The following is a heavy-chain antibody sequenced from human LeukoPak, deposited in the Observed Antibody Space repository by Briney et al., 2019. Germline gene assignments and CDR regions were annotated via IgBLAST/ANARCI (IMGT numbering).Heavy chain of an antibody. V-gene: IGHV3-23*01. Sequence: QPGGSLRLSCAASGFTFDDYAMHWVRQAPGEGLEWVSAISGSGGSTYYADSVKGRFTISRDNSKNTLYLQMNSLRAEDTAVYYCARVGPWVNPDYYYCYMDVWGKGTTVTVSS. CDR3: ARVGPWVNPDYYYCYMDV. CDR1: GFTFDDYA. D-gene: IGHD1-26*01. J-gene: IGHJ6*03. CDR2: ISGSGGST.